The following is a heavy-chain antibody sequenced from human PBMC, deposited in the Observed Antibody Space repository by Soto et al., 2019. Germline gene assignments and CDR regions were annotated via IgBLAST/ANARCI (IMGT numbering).Heavy chain of an antibody. Sequence: LRLSCRVSGFTFNNSGMHWVRQAPGKGLEWMAVISYDGSDKYYADSVKGRVIISRDNSKNTLNLEMNSLRAEDTAIYYCVKDRVPGAYGNYYGMDVWGQGTTVTVSS. D-gene: IGHD5-12*01. CDR1: GFTFNNSG. J-gene: IGHJ6*02. CDR3: VKDRVPGAYGNYYGMDV. V-gene: IGHV3-30*18. CDR2: ISYDGSDK.